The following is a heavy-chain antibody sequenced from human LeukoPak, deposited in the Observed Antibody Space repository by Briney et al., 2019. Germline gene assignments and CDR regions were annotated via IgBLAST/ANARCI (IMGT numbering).Heavy chain of an antibody. V-gene: IGHV3-23*01. D-gene: IGHD6-19*01. CDR3: AKGVPGWPYYFDY. CDR1: GFTFSSYA. CDR2: IGGSDGST. Sequence: GGSLRLSCAASGFTFSSYAMSWVRQAPGKGLELVSAIGGSDGSTYDTDSVKGRFTISRDNSKNTLFLQINSLRAEDTAVYYCAKGVPGWPYYFDYWGQGTLVTVSS. J-gene: IGHJ4*02.